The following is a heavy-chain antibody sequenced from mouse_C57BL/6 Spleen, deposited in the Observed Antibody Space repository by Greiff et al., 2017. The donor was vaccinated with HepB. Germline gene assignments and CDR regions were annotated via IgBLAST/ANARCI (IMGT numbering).Heavy chain of an antibody. Sequence: QVQLKQPGAELVKPGASVKLSCKASGYTFTSYWMQWVKQRPGQGLEWIGEIDPSDSYTNYNQKFKGKATLTVDTSSSTAYMQLSSLTSEDSAVYYCAREGFITTVVKVYFDYWGQGTTLTVSS. J-gene: IGHJ2*01. D-gene: IGHD1-1*01. CDR1: GYTFTSYW. CDR2: IDPSDSYT. V-gene: IGHV1-50*01. CDR3: AREGFITTVVKVYFDY.